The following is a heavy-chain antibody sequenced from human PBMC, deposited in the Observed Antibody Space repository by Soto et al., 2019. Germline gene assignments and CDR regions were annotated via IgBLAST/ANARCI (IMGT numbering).Heavy chain of an antibody. D-gene: IGHD3-22*01. CDR3: ARHLGYYYDSSGPEYFQH. CDR1: GGSMISYY. Sequence: SETLSLTCTVSGGSMISYYWSWIRQPPGKGLEWIGYIYYSGSTNYNPSLKSRVTISVDTSKNQFSLKLSSVTAADTAVYYCARHLGYYYDSSGPEYFQHWGQGTLVTVSS. V-gene: IGHV4-59*08. J-gene: IGHJ1*01. CDR2: IYYSGST.